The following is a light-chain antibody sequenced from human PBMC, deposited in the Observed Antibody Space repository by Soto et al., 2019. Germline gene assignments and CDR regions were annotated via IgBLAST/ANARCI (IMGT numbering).Light chain of an antibody. J-gene: IGLJ2*01. CDR1: SSDIGGYNY. V-gene: IGLV2-14*01. CDR3: PSYTSSTTVV. CDR2: DVS. Sequence: QSALTQPASVSGSPGQSITISCTGTSSDIGGYNYVSWYQQYPGKAPKLMIYDVSNRPSGVSNRFSGSKSGSTASLTISVLQAEDEADYYCPSYTSSTTVVFGGGTKLTVL.